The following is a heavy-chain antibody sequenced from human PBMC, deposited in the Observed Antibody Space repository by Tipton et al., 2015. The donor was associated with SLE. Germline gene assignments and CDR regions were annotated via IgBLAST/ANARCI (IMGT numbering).Heavy chain of an antibody. CDR3: ARVGLDY. J-gene: IGHJ4*02. V-gene: IGHV3-30*03. CDR1: GFTFSNYG. Sequence: SLRLSCAASGFTFSNYGMHWVRQAPGKGLEWVAVISYDESNKFYADSVKGRFTISRDNSKNTLYLQMSSLRAEDTALYYCARVGLDYWGQGPLVTVSS. CDR2: ISYDESNK. D-gene: IGHD3-10*01.